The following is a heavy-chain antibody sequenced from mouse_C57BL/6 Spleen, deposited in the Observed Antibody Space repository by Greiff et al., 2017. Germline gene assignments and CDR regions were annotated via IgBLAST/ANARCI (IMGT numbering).Heavy chain of an antibody. V-gene: IGHV5-16*01. CDR1: GFTFSDYY. J-gene: IGHJ4*01. CDR2: INYDGSST. CDR3: ARDRGYDGYMDY. D-gene: IGHD2-3*01. Sequence: DVKLVESEGGLVQPGSSMKLSCTASGFTFSDYYMAWVRQVPEKGLEWVANINYDGSSTYYLDALKSRFIISRDNAKNILYLQMSSLKSEDTATYYCARDRGYDGYMDYWGQGTSVTVSS.